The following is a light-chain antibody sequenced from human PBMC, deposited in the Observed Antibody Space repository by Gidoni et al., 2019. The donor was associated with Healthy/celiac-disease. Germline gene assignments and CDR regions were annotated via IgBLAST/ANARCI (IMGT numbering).Light chain of an antibody. V-gene: IGKV2-28*01. CDR2: LGS. CDR3: MQALQTPIT. J-gene: IGKJ5*01. Sequence: LSLPVTPGEPASISCRSSQSLLHSNGYNYLDWYLQKPGQSPQLLIYLGSNRASGVPDRFSGSGSGTDFTLKISRVEAEDVGVYYCMQALQTPITFGQGTRLEIK. CDR1: QSLLHSNGYNY.